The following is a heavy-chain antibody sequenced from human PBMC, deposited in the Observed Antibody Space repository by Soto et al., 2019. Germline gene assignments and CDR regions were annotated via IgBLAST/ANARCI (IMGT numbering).Heavy chain of an antibody. CDR2: IYYTGNT. V-gene: IGHV4-31*03. CDR1: GGSISSGGTGSY. CDR3: ASGHDAYKVRY. D-gene: IGHD1-1*01. J-gene: IGHJ4*02. Sequence: QVQLQESGPGLVKPSQTLSLTCTVSGGSISSGGTGSYWTWIRQLPGKGLEWIGYIYYTGNTYYNPYHKSRPTISIDTSQNQFSLKLTSVTAADTAVYFCASGHDAYKVRYWGQGTLVTVSS.